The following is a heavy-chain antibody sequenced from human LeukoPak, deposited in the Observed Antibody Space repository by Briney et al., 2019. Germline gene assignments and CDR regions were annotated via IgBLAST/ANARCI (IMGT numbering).Heavy chain of an antibody. Sequence: QTRGSLRLSCAASGFTFSDYWMHWVRQAPGKGLEWVSRINSDGSITTDADSVKGRFTISRDNAKNTLYLQMNSLRAEDTGVYYCARDLVVTATYWGQGTLVTVSS. D-gene: IGHD2-21*02. CDR3: ARDLVVTATY. J-gene: IGHJ4*02. CDR2: INSDGSIT. V-gene: IGHV3-74*01. CDR1: GFTFSDYW.